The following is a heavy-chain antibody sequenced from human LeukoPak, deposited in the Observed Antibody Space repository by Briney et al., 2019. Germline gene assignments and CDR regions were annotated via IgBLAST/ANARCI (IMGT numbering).Heavy chain of an antibody. CDR3: ARESRIQLPYQGAFDI. J-gene: IGHJ3*02. CDR1: GVSISTFY. V-gene: IGHV4-4*07. Sequence: SETLSLTCTVSGVSISTFYWSWIRQPAGKGLEWIGRVFTSGSTDYNPSLKSRLTMSVDTSKNQFSLKLSSVTAADTAVYYCARESRIQLPYQGAFDIWGQGTMVTVSS. D-gene: IGHD5-18*01. CDR2: VFTSGST.